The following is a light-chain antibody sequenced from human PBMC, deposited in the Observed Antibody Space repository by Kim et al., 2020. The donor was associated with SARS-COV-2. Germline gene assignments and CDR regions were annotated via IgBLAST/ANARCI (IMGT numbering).Light chain of an antibody. Sequence: DIQMTQSPSTLSASVGDRVTITCRASQSISSWLAWYQQKPGKAPKLLIYKASSLERGVPSRFSGSGSGTEFTLTISSLQPDDFATYYCQQYNSYWTFGQGTKLEI. CDR3: QQYNSYWT. J-gene: IGKJ2*01. CDR1: QSISSW. V-gene: IGKV1-5*03. CDR2: KAS.